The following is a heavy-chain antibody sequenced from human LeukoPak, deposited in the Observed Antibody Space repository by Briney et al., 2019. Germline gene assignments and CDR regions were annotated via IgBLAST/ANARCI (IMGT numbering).Heavy chain of an antibody. Sequence: ASVKVSCKASGYTFTSYAMHWVRQAPGQRLEWMGWINAGNGNTKYSQKFQGRVTITKGTSASTAYMELSSLRSEDTAVYYCARSRVPAGKYCSGGSCYGGFDYWGQGTLVTVSS. J-gene: IGHJ4*02. CDR2: INAGNGNT. CDR1: GYTFTSYA. D-gene: IGHD2-15*01. V-gene: IGHV1-3*01. CDR3: ARSRVPAGKYCSGGSCYGGFDY.